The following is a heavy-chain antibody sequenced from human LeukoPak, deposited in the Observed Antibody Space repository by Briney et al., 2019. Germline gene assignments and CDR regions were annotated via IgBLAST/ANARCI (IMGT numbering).Heavy chain of an antibody. Sequence: ASVKVSCKASGYTFTSYYMHWVRQAPGQGLEWMGIINPSGGSTSYAQKVQGRFTMPRDTSTSPVYMELSSLKSEDTAVYYYARDLGSYYPYYSYGLDVWGQGTTVTVSS. V-gene: IGHV1-46*01. CDR1: GYTFTSYY. CDR3: ARDLGSYYPYYSYGLDV. CDR2: INPSGGST. J-gene: IGHJ6*02. D-gene: IGHD1-26*01.